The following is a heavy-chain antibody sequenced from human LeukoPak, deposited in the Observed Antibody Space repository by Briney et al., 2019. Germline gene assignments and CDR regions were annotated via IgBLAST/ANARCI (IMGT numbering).Heavy chain of an antibody. Sequence: GESLKISCKGSGYSFTSYRIGWVRQMPGKGLEWMGIIYPGDSDTRYSPSFQGQVTISADKSISTAYLQWSSLKASDTAMYYCARQHTVTGDYFDYWGQGTLVTVSS. J-gene: IGHJ4*02. D-gene: IGHD4-17*01. CDR2: IYPGDSDT. CDR3: ARQHTVTGDYFDY. V-gene: IGHV5-51*01. CDR1: GYSFTSYR.